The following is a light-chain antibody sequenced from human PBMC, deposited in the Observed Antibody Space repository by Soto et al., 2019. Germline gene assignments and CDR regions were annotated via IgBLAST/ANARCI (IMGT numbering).Light chain of an antibody. CDR1: QSISNF. CDR2: DAS. Sequence: EIVLTQSPATLSLSPGERATLSCSSSQSISNFLAWYQQKPGQAPRLLIYDASKRATDIPDRFIGSGSGTDFTLTINSLEPEDFAVYYCHQRSNWPPFTFGGGTKVDI. J-gene: IGKJ4*01. CDR3: HQRSNWPPFT. V-gene: IGKV3-11*01.